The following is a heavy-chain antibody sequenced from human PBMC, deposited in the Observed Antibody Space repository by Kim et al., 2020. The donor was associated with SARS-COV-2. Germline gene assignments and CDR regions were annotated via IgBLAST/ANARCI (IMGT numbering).Heavy chain of an antibody. CDR2: INHSGST. CDR1: GGSFSGYY. D-gene: IGHD2-2*02. V-gene: IGHV4-34*01. J-gene: IGHJ6*02. Sequence: SETLSLTCAVYGGSFSGYYWSWIRQPPGKGLEWIGEINHSGSTNYNPSLKSRVTISVDTSKNQFSLKLSSVTAADTAVYYCARGFRVVPAAIRNYYYYYGMDVWGQGTTVTVSS. CDR3: ARGFRVVPAAIRNYYYYYGMDV.